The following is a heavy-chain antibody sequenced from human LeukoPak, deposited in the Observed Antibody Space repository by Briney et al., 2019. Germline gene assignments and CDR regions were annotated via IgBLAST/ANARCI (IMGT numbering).Heavy chain of an antibody. CDR2: ISWNSGSI. V-gene: IGHV3-9*01. J-gene: IGHJ3*02. CDR3: AKEAGPKYYYDSSGYYYWNSAFDI. D-gene: IGHD3-22*01. CDR1: GFTFDDYA. Sequence: GRSLRLSCGASGFTFDDYAMHWVRQAPGKGLEWVSGISWNSGSIGYADSVKGRFTISRDNAKNSLYLQMNSLRAEDTALYYCAKEAGPKYYYDSSGYYYWNSAFDIWGQGTMVTVSS.